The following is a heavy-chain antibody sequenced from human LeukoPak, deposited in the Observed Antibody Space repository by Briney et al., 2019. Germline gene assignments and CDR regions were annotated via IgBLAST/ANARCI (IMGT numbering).Heavy chain of an antibody. CDR1: GFTFSSYG. J-gene: IGHJ5*02. V-gene: IGHV3-21*01. D-gene: IGHD1-26*01. CDR2: ISPDSTFI. CDR3: ANFQTVGVKPFEH. Sequence: PGGSLRLSCAASGFTFSSYGMNWVRQAPGKGLEWVSSISPDSTFIPQADSVKGRFTISRDNAKNSLYLQMESLRVEDTAVYYCANFQTVGVKPFEHWGQGTLVTVS.